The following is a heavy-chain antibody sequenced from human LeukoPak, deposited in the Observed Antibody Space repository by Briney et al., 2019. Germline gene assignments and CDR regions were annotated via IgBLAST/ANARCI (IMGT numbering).Heavy chain of an antibody. D-gene: IGHD3-10*01. Sequence: ASVKVSCKASGYPFSAHFLNWVRQAPGQGLEWMGNIDTTTGNPRYAQDFTGRFVFSLDTSVSTAYLQITSLKADDTAADYCVRGTPTPGMDYWGQGTQVTVSS. CDR3: VRGTPTPGMDY. V-gene: IGHV7-4-1*02. CDR1: GYPFSAHF. J-gene: IGHJ4*02. CDR2: IDTTTGNP.